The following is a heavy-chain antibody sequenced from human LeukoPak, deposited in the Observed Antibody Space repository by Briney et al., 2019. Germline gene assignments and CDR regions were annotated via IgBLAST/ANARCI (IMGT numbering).Heavy chain of an antibody. CDR1: GYTFTGYY. V-gene: IGHV1-2*02. CDR3: ARRTVVVATYYFDY. D-gene: IGHD2-15*01. CDR2: INPNSGGT. Sequence: ASVKVSCKASGYTFTGYYMHWVRQAPGQGLEWMGWINPNSGGTNYAQKFQARVTMTRDTSISTGYMELSRLDSDDTAVYYCARRTVVVATYYFDYWGQGTLVTVSS. J-gene: IGHJ4*02.